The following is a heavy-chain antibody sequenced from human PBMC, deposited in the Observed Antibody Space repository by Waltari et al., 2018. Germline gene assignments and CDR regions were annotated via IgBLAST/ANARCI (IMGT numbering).Heavy chain of an antibody. Sequence: QVQLVESGGGVVQPGRSLRLSCAASGFSFSTSDMHWVRQAPGKWLELVASMSFTGKNEYYADSVKCRFTVSRDNSKNTLYLQMNSLKPEDTAVYYCAKQVHYGPFYYWGQGALVTVSS. J-gene: IGHJ4*02. D-gene: IGHD4-17*01. CDR3: AKQVHYGPFYY. V-gene: IGHV3-30*18. CDR2: MSFTGKNE. CDR1: GFSFSTSD.